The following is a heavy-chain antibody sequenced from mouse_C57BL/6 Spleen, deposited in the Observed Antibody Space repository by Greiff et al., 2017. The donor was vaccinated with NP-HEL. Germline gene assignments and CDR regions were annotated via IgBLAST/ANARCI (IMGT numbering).Heavy chain of an antibody. CDR1: GYTFTSYW. CDR2: IYPGSGST. D-gene: IGHD1-1*01. V-gene: IGHV1-55*01. Sequence: VQLQQPGAELVKPGASVKMSCKASGYTFTSYWITWVKQRPGQGLEWIGDIYPGSGSTNYNEKFKSKATLTVDTSSSTAYMQLSSLTSEDSAVYYCARSNYYGSRGAYWGQGTLVTVSA. CDR3: ARSNYYGSRGAY. J-gene: IGHJ3*01.